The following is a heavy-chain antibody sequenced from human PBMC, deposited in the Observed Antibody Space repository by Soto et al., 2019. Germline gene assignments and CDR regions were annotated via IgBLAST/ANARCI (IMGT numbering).Heavy chain of an antibody. CDR1: GFTFSHAW. CDR2: IKSKTDGGTT. Sequence: EVQLVESGGGFVKPGGSLRLSCAASGFTFSHAWMNWVGQAPGKGLEWVGRIKSKTDGGTTEYAAPVKGRFTLSRDDSTNMLFLQMNSLQTEDTAVYFCATDVPSQGRGEFDYWGQGTLVTVS. V-gene: IGHV3-15*07. J-gene: IGHJ4*02. CDR3: ATDVPSQGRGEFDY.